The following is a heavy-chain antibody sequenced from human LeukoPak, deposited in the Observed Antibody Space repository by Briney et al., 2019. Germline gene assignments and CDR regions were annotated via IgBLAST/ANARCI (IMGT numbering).Heavy chain of an antibody. Sequence: PGGSLRLSCAASGFTFSSYWMSWVRPAPGKGLEWVANIKQDESEKYYVDSVKGRFTISRDNAKNSLYLQMNSLRAEDTAVYYCARDKIEGPTKLDYWGQGILVTVSS. CDR2: IKQDESEK. D-gene: IGHD1-1*01. V-gene: IGHV3-7*01. J-gene: IGHJ4*02. CDR1: GFTFSSYW. CDR3: ARDKIEGPTKLDY.